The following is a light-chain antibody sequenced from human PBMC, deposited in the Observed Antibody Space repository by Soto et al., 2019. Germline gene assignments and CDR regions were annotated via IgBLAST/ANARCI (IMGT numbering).Light chain of an antibody. V-gene: IGKV3-20*01. Sequence: EIVLTQSPGTLSLSPGERATLSCRASQSVSNNYLAWYQQRPGQAPRLLIYGASNRATGIPDRFSGSGSGTDFTLTVSRLEPEDFAVYYCQQYGRSPQAAWTCGQGTKVEIK. CDR3: QQYGRSPQAAWT. CDR2: GAS. J-gene: IGKJ1*01. CDR1: QSVSNNY.